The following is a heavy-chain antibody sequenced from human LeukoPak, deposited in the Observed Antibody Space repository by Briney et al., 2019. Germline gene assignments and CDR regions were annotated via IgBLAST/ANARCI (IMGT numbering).Heavy chain of an antibody. D-gene: IGHD3-10*01. Sequence: ASVKGSCKASGYTFTSYGISWVRQAPGQGLEWMGWISAYNGNTNYAQKLQGRVTMTTDTFTSTAYMELRSLRSDDTAVYYCARDKPEFGEFDYWGQGTLVTVSS. CDR1: GYTFTSYG. J-gene: IGHJ4*02. V-gene: IGHV1-18*04. CDR3: ARDKPEFGEFDY. CDR2: ISAYNGNT.